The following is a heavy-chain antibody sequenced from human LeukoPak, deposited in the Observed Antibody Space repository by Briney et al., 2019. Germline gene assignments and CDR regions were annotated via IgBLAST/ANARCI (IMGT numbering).Heavy chain of an antibody. CDR1: GYTFTGYY. CDR3: AMGPWSRTYYYGSGSQRDQNFFDY. CDR2: INPNSGGT. V-gene: IGHV1-2*02. Sequence: ASVKVSCKASGYTFTGYYMHWVRQAPGQGLEWMGWINPNSGGTNYAQKFQGRVTMTRDTSISTAYMELSRLRSDDTAVYYCAMGPWSRTYYYGSGSQRDQNFFDYWGQGTLVTVSS. J-gene: IGHJ4*02. D-gene: IGHD3-10*01.